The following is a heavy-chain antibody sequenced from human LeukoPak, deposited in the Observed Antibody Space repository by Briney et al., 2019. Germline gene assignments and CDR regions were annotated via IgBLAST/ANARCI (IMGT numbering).Heavy chain of an antibody. CDR3: ARLGYSSGWYDY. CDR2: ISAYNGNT. J-gene: IGHJ4*02. Sequence: GASVKVSCKASGYTFTGYYMHWVRQAPGQGLEWMGWISAYNGNTNYAQKLQGRVTMTTDTSTSTAYMELRSLRSDDTAVYYCARLGYSSGWYDYWGQGTLVTVSS. D-gene: IGHD6-19*01. CDR1: GYTFTGYY. V-gene: IGHV1-18*04.